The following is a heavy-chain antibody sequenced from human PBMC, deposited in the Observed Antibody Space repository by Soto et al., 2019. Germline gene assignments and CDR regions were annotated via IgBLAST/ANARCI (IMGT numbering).Heavy chain of an antibody. D-gene: IGHD1-26*01. V-gene: IGHV1-69*18. Sequence: VQMVQSGAEVKEPGSSVKVSCTNSGDTFSHYVMSWVRQAPGQGLEWMGSLAPISGSPNYAERFEGRLTISADADTSTMYMELRSLKYDDTAVYYCARIGVGSRRWGQGTMVTVSS. CDR1: GDTFSHYV. J-gene: IGHJ3*01. CDR3: ARIGVGSRR. CDR2: LAPISGSP.